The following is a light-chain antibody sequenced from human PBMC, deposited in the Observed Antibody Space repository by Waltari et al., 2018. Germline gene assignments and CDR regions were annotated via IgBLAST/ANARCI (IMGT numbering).Light chain of an antibody. Sequence: DTQMTQSPSTLSASVGDRVSITCRASRSISDWLAWYQQKPGEAPKLLIYKASNLKSGVPSRFGGSGSGTEFTLTISSLQPDDVATYYCQQYDGPSWTFGQGTKVEIK. V-gene: IGKV1-5*03. CDR1: RSISDW. CDR2: KAS. CDR3: QQYDGPSWT. J-gene: IGKJ1*01.